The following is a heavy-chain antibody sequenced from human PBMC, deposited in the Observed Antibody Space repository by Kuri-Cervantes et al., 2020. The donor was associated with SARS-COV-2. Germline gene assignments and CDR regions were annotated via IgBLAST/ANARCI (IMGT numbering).Heavy chain of an antibody. CDR3: ARDTGATAKDY. CDR1: GFTFSSYS. V-gene: IGHV3-21*04. D-gene: IGHD1-26*01. CDR2: ISSSSSYI. Sequence: GESLKISCAASGFTFSSYSMNWVRQAPGKGLEWVSSISSSSSYIYYADSVKGRFTISRDNAKNSLYLQMNSLRAEDTAVYYCARDTGATAKDYWGQGTLVTVSS. J-gene: IGHJ4*02.